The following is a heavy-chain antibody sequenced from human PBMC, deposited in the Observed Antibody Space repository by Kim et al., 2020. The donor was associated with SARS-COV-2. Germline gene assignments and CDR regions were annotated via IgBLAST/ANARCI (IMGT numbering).Heavy chain of an antibody. V-gene: IGHV4-34*01. Sequence: SETLSLTCAVYGGSFSGYSWSWIRQPPGKGLEWIGEINHSGSTKYNPSLKSRVTISVDTSKNQLSLKLSSVTAADTAVYYCARGPTYSYDSSGGEYFQRWGQGTLVTVSS. J-gene: IGHJ1*01. CDR3: ARGPTYSYDSSGGEYFQR. CDR2: INHSGST. CDR1: GGSFSGYS. D-gene: IGHD3-22*01.